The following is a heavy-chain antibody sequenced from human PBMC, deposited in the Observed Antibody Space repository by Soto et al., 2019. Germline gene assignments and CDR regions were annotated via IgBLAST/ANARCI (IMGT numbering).Heavy chain of an antibody. CDR3: ARGGESLAADYLRSPRSNYYYYMDV. CDR1: GGSISSGDYY. D-gene: IGHD6-13*01. V-gene: IGHV4-30-4*02. Sequence: KAAETLSLTCTVSGGSISSGDYYWSWIRQPPGKGLEWIGYIYYSGSTYYNPSLKSRVTISVDTSTSTAYMELRSLRSEDTAVYYCARGGESLAADYLRSPRSNYYYYMDVWGKGTTVTVSS. CDR2: IYYSGST. J-gene: IGHJ6*03.